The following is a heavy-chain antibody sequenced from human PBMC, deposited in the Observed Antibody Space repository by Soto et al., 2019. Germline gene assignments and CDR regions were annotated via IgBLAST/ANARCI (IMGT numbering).Heavy chain of an antibody. V-gene: IGHV3-7*01. CDR3: ARAGDDFWSARGYYGLDV. Sequence: EVQLVESGGGLVQPGGSLRLSCAASGFTFSIYWMTWVRQAPGKGLEWVANIKQDGSARYYVDSVKGRFTISRDNAKNSLYLQMHSLRAEDSAVYYCARAGDDFWSARGYYGLDVWGQGTTVTVSS. D-gene: IGHD3-3*01. CDR1: GFTFSIYW. CDR2: IKQDGSAR. J-gene: IGHJ6*02.